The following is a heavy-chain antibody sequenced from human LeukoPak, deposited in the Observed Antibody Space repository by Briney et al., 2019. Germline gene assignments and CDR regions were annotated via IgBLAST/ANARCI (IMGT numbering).Heavy chain of an antibody. V-gene: IGHV4-30-4*01. CDR3: ARGVLSLANFDY. D-gene: IGHD3-16*02. CDR1: GGSISSGDDY. J-gene: IGHJ4*02. CDR2: IYYSGST. Sequence: SQTLSLTCTVSGGSISSGDDYWSWIRQPPGKGLEWIVYIYYSGSTYYNPSLKSRVTISVDTSKNQFSLKLSSVTAADTAVYYCARGVLSLANFDYWGQGTLVTVSS.